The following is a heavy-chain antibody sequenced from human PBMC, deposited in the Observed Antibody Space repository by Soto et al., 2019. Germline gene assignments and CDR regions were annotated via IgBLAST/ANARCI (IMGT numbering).Heavy chain of an antibody. D-gene: IGHD6-25*01. Sequence: QVQLVQSGAEVKKPGASVKVSCKASGYTFATYDFAWVRQATGQGLEWMGWMNPNTGNTGYAQAFRGRVIMTRNTSITTAYMELSSLRSEHTPVYFCARRKERSGPYYLDYWGQGTLVTVSS. J-gene: IGHJ4*02. CDR2: MNPNTGNT. CDR3: ARRKERSGPYYLDY. V-gene: IGHV1-8*01. CDR1: GYTFATYD.